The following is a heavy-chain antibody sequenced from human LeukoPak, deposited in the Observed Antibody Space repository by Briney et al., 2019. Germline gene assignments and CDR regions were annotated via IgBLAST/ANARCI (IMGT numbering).Heavy chain of an antibody. CDR2: ISGGAAST. CDR3: AKDRLAAAGNSGYFDY. Sequence: GGSLRLSCVASGFTFSNYAMSWVRQAPGKGLEWVPAISGGAASTYYADSVKGRFTISRDSSKDTLYLQMNSLRAEDTAVYYCAKDRLAAAGNSGYFDYWGQGTLVTVSS. V-gene: IGHV3-23*01. CDR1: GFTFSNYA. D-gene: IGHD6-13*01. J-gene: IGHJ4*02.